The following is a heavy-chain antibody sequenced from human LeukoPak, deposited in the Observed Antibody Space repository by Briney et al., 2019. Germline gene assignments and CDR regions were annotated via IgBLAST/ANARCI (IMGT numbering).Heavy chain of an antibody. CDR1: GFTFSDYY. J-gene: IGHJ6*02. CDR3: AKTIFGVVIKAAYGMDV. D-gene: IGHD3-3*01. V-gene: IGHV3-11*06. CDR2: ITSGSSYT. Sequence: GGSLRLSCAASGFTFSDYYMNWIRQAPGKGLEWVSYITSGSSYTNYADSVKGRFTISRDNSKNTLYLQMNSLRAEDTAVYYCAKTIFGVVIKAAYGMDVWGQGTLVAVSS.